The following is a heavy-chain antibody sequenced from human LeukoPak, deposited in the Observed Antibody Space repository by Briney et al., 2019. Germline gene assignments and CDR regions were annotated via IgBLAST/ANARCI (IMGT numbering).Heavy chain of an antibody. D-gene: IGHD6-19*01. CDR2: IRYDGGNK. CDR1: GFTFRSYG. CDR3: AEDMAGTVGLGG. Sequence: GGSVRLSCAASGFTFRSYGMHWARQAPGKGLEWVSFIRYDGGNKYYADSVKGRFTISRDNAKNSLYLQMNSLSAEDTAVYYCAEDMAGTVGLGGWGQGTLVTVSS. J-gene: IGHJ4*02. V-gene: IGHV3-30*02.